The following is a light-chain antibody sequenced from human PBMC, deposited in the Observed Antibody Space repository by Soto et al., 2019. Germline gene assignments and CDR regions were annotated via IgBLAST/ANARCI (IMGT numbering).Light chain of an antibody. CDR3: QHYNSFSRT. CDR1: DNIAPW. CDR2: KAA. Sequence: DIQMTQSPSTLSASVGDRVAITCRASDNIAPWVAWYQQKPGKAPKLLIYKAANLADEVPSRFAGSGSGTDFTLTTTRLQPDDFATYYCQHYNSFSRTFGQGTKVDIX. V-gene: IGKV1-5*03. J-gene: IGKJ1*01.